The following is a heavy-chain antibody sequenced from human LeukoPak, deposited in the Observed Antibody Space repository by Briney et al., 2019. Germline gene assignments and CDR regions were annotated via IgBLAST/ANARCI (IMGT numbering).Heavy chain of an antibody. CDR1: GFTFEDHT. CDR3: AKDSDHDWGSPYMDV. V-gene: IGHV3-43*01. Sequence: PGGSLRLSCAASGFTFEDHTMHWVRQVPGKGLEWVSLISWDGDNTYYADSMKGRFTISRDDSKNSVYLQMSNLETEDTALYYCAKDSDHDWGSPYMDVWGKGTTVIVSS. J-gene: IGHJ6*03. D-gene: IGHD3-16*01. CDR2: ISWDGDNT.